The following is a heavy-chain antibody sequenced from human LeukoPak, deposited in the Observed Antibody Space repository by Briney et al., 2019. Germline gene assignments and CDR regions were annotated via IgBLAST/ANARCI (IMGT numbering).Heavy chain of an antibody. CDR1: GGSFSGYY. CDR2: INHSGST. Sequence: PSETLSLTCAVYGGSFSGYYWSWIRQPPGKGLEWIGEINHSGSTNYNPSLKSRVTISVDTSKNQFSLKLSSVTAADTAVYYCARRYYGSGSYHYWGQGTLVTVSS. V-gene: IGHV4-34*01. CDR3: ARRYYGSGSYHY. D-gene: IGHD3-10*01. J-gene: IGHJ4*02.